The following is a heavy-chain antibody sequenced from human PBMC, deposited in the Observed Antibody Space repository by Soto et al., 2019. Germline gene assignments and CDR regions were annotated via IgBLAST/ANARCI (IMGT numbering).Heavy chain of an antibody. CDR1: GDTFTFYS. V-gene: IGHV1-69*02. Sequence: QVQLVQSGAEVKRPGSSVKVSCKASGDTFTFYSINWVRQAPGLGLEWMGRVNPIVSMSNYAQKFQGRVTMTADKSTSTAYMELSSLIFEDTAIYYCASIYGSGYRAFDYWGQGALVNVSS. D-gene: IGHD3-10*01. CDR3: ASIYGSGYRAFDY. J-gene: IGHJ4*02. CDR2: VNPIVSMS.